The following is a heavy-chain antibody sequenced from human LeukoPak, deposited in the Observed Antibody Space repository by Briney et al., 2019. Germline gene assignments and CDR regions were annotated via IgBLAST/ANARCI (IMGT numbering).Heavy chain of an antibody. D-gene: IGHD2-2*01. CDR1: GYTFTSYG. J-gene: IGHJ6*02. V-gene: IGHV1-18*01. Sequence: GASVKVSCKASGYTFTSYGISWVRQAPGQGLEWMGWISAYNGNTNYAQKLQGRVTMTTDTSTSTAYMELRSLRSDDTAVYYCARDGGDIVVVPAAMSGDYYYYGMDVWGQGTTVTVSS. CDR2: ISAYNGNT. CDR3: ARDGGDIVVVPAAMSGDYYYYGMDV.